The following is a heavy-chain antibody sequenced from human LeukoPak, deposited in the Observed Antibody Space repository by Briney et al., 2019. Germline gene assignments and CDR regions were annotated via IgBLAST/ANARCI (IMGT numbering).Heavy chain of an antibody. CDR2: ISYDGSNK. CDR1: GITVSQND. Sequence: PGGSLRLSCAVSGITVSQNDMSWVRQAPGRGLEWVAVISYDGSNKYYADSVKGRFTISRDNSKNTLYLQMNSLRAEDTAVYYCARDLVIAAAGTKYFDYWGQGTLVTVSS. J-gene: IGHJ4*02. V-gene: IGHV3-30*01. CDR3: ARDLVIAAAGTKYFDY. D-gene: IGHD6-13*01.